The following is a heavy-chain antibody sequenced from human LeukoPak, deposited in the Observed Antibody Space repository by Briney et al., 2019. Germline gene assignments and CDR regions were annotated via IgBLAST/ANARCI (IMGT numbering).Heavy chain of an antibody. V-gene: IGHV3-23*01. CDR2: ISGSGGST. CDR1: GFTFSSYA. CDR3: ARGPYDPLASHF. J-gene: IGHJ3*01. Sequence: GGSLRLSRAASGFTFSSYAMSWVRQAPGKGLEWVSAISGSGGSTYYADSVKGRFTISRDNARDSLFLQMNSLKVEDTALYYCARGPYDPLASHFWGRGTMVTVSS. D-gene: IGHD3-16*01.